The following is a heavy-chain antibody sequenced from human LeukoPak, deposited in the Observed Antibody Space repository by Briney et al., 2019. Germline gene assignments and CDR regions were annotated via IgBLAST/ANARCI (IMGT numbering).Heavy chain of an antibody. CDR2: INQDGSAM. D-gene: IGHD1-7*01. CDR3: ARWEIRGTAHQLDY. J-gene: IGHJ4*02. CDR1: GFTFSGHW. Sequence: GGSLRLSCAASGFTFSGHWMTWVRQAPGKGLEWVANINQDGSAMYYVDSVKGRFTISRDNAKNSMYLQMNSLRAEDTAVYFCARWEIRGTAHQLDYWGQGTLVTVSS. V-gene: IGHV3-7*01.